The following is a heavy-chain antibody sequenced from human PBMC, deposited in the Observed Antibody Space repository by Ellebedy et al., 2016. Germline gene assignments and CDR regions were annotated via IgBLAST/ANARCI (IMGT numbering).Heavy chain of an antibody. CDR2: ISGSGGST. J-gene: IGHJ4*02. Sequence: GESLKISXAASGFTFNNYAMRWVRQAPGKGLEWVSVISGSGGSTHYADSVKGRFTISRDNSKNTLYLQMNSLRAEDTAVYYCAKEKWELLLDYWGQGTLVTVSS. CDR3: AKEKWELLLDY. D-gene: IGHD1-26*01. V-gene: IGHV3-23*01. CDR1: GFTFNNYA.